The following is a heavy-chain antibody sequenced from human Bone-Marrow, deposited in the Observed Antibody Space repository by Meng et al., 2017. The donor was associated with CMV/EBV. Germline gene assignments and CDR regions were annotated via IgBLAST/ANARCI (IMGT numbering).Heavy chain of an antibody. CDR3: ARESGSSMFYYYYGMDV. J-gene: IGHJ6*02. V-gene: IGHV4-38-2*02. CDR1: GYSISSGYY. D-gene: IGHD1-26*01. Sequence: SETLSLTCTVSGYSISSGYYWGWIRQPPGKGLEWIGSIYHSGSTYYNPSLKSRVTISVDTSKNQFSLKLSSVTAADTAVYYCARESGSSMFYYYYGMDVWGQGTTVTVSS. CDR2: IYHSGST.